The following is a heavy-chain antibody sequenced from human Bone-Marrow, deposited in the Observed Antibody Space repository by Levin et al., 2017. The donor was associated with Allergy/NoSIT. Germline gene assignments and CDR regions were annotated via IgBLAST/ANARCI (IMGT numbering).Heavy chain of an antibody. V-gene: IGHV3-23*01. CDR1: GFHFTNYA. CDR2: VRGSGGIT. CDR3: ARRWDYYGSGNYYSD. Sequence: GGSLRLSCAASGFHFTNYAMGWVRQPPGKGLEWVSEVRGSGGITNYADSVKGRFTVSRDNSKNTLYLHLNSLRVDDTAVYYCARRWDYYGSGNYYSDWGQGTRVTVSS. J-gene: IGHJ4*02. D-gene: IGHD3-10*01.